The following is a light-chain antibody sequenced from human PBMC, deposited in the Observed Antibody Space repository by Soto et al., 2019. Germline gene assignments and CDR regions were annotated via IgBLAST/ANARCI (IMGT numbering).Light chain of an antibody. CDR1: QSVSDSY. V-gene: IGKV3-20*01. CDR2: GAS. J-gene: IGKJ1*01. CDR3: QQYGSSPTWT. Sequence: EIVLTQSPGTLFLSPGERATLSCRASQSVSDSYLAWYQQKPGQAPRLLIYGASSRATGIPDRFSGSGSGTDFTLTISRLEPEDFAVYYCQQYGSSPTWTFGQGTKVEI.